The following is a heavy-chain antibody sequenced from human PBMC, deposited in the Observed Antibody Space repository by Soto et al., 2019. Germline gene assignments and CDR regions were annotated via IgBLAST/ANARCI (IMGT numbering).Heavy chain of an antibody. CDR2: ISVSGGSI. V-gene: IGHV3-23*01. CDR3: AKGVGSSRYFDY. Sequence: EVPLLESGGDLVQPGGSLRLSCAASGFSFSNYAMAWVRQAPGKGLEWVSSISVSGGSIYYADSVKGRFTISRDNSKNTLSLLMNSLRAEDTAVYYCAKGVGSSRYFDYWGQGTLVTVSS. J-gene: IGHJ4*02. D-gene: IGHD6-13*01. CDR1: GFSFSNYA.